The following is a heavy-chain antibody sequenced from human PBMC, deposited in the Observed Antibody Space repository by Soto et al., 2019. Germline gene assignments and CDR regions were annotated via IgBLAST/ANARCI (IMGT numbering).Heavy chain of an antibody. D-gene: IGHD1-1*01. CDR3: ARDGERDTGLNFYYYLHGMDA. CDR2: ISPYNGTT. CDR1: GYTFTTYG. Sequence: ASVKVSCKASGYTFTTYGISWVRQAPGQGLEWMGWISPYNGTTKYAEKFQGEMTMTTDTATSTAYMDLRSLRSDDTAVYYCARDGERDTGLNFYYYLHGMDAWGQGTRVTSP. V-gene: IGHV1-18*04. J-gene: IGHJ6*02.